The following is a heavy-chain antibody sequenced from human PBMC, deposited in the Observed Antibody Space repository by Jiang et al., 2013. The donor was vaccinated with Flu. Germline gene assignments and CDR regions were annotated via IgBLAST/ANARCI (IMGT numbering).Heavy chain of an antibody. V-gene: IGHV3-30*04. CDR2: ISYDGTYK. D-gene: IGHD1-26*01. J-gene: IGHJ6*03. CDR3: ARSLHYYYFMDV. Sequence: AASGFIFSNYAMHWVRQAPGKGLEWVAVISYDGTYKYYADSVKGRFTISRDNSKNTLFLLMSSLRAEDTAAFYCARSLHYYYFMDVWGKGATVTVS. CDR1: GFIFSNYA.